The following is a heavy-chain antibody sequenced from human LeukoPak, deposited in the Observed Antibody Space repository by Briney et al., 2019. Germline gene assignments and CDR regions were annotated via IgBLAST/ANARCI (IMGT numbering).Heavy chain of an antibody. D-gene: IGHD2-2*01. CDR1: GFTFSSYG. CDR3: ARAVLYCSSTSCYVEYYFDY. V-gene: IGHV3-33*01. J-gene: IGHJ4*02. Sequence: GSLRLSCAASGFTFSSYGMHWVRQAPGKGLEWVAVIWYDGSNKYYADSVKGRFTISRDNSKNTLYLQMNSLRAEDTAVYYCARAVLYCSSTSCYVEYYFDYWGQGTLVTVSS. CDR2: IWYDGSNK.